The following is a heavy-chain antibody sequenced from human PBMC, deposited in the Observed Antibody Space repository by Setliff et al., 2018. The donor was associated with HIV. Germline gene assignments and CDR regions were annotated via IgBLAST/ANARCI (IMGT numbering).Heavy chain of an antibody. CDR1: GFTFSSHQ. CDR3: ARDRFPQSNIFGAWYFDL. D-gene: IGHD3-10*02. J-gene: IGHJ2*01. Sequence: GGSLRLSCAASGFTFSSHQMSWVRQAPGKGLEWVAKIIQDGSDKYYVDSVKGRFTISRDNAKNSLYLQMNSLRAEDTAVYYCARDRFPQSNIFGAWYFDLWGRGTLVTVSS. V-gene: IGHV3-7*01. CDR2: IIQDGSDK.